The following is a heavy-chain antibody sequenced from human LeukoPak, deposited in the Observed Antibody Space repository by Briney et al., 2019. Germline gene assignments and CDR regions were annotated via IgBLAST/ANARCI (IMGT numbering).Heavy chain of an antibody. CDR3: ARDLGGNYDILTGYYL. D-gene: IGHD3-9*01. CDR2: IYSGGST. J-gene: IGHJ5*02. V-gene: IGHV3-53*01. CDR1: GFTVSSNY. Sequence: GGSLRLSCAASGFTVSSNYMSWVRQAPGKGLEWVSLIYSGGSTYYADSVKGRFTISRDNSKNTLYLQMNSLRAEDTAVYYCARDLGGNYDILTGYYLWGQGTLVTVSS.